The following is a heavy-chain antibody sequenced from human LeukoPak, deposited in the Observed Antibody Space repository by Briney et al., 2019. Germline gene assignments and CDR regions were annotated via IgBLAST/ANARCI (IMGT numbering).Heavy chain of an antibody. CDR1: GYTFISYD. D-gene: IGHD3-22*01. CDR3: ARGLYYYDSNGRTPYDY. CDR2: MNPNSGIT. V-gene: IGHV1-8*01. J-gene: IGHJ4*02. Sequence: ASXKVSCKASGYTFISYDINWVRQATGQGLEWMGWMNPNSGITGYAQKFQGRVSMTRNTSISTAYMELSSLKSEDTAVYYCARGLYYYDSNGRTPYDYWGQGTLVTVSS.